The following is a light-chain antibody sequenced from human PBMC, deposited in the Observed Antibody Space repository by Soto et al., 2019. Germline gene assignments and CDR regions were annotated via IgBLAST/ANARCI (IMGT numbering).Light chain of an antibody. CDR1: QSVSSN. V-gene: IGKV3-15*01. Sequence: EIVMTQSPATLSVSPGERATLSCRASQSVSSNLAWYQQKPGQAPRLLIYGASTRGTGIPARFSGSGSGTEFTLTISSLQSEDFAVYYCQQYNDWPPQDTFGQGTKLEIK. CDR3: QQYNDWPPQDT. CDR2: GAS. J-gene: IGKJ2*01.